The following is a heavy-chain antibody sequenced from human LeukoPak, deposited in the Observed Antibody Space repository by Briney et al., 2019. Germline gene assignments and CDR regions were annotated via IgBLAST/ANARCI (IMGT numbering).Heavy chain of an antibody. J-gene: IGHJ3*02. CDR2: IKQDGSVK. Sequence: GGSLRLSFAASGFTFSSYWMSWVRQAPGKGLEWVANIKQDGSVKYYVDSVKGRFTISRDNAKNSLYLQMNSLRAEDTAVYYCAREGAHYYDSSGDDAFDIWGQGTMVTVSS. CDR1: GFTFSSYW. V-gene: IGHV3-7*01. CDR3: AREGAHYYDSSGDDAFDI. D-gene: IGHD3-22*01.